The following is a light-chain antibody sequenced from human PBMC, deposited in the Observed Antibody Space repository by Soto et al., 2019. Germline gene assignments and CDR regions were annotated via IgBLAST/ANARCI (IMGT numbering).Light chain of an antibody. J-gene: IGKJ2*01. Sequence: EIVMTQSPATLSVSPGERATLSCRASQSGSSNFAWYQQKPGQAPRLLIYGASTRATGIPARFSGSGSGTEVTLTISSLQSEDFAVDSCQQYNNWPSMYTFCQGTKLEIK. V-gene: IGKV3-15*01. CDR1: QSGSSN. CDR3: QQYNNWPSMYT. CDR2: GAS.